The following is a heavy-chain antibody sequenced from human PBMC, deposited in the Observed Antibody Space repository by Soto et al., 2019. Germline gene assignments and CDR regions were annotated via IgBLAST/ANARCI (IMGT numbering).Heavy chain of an antibody. CDR3: ARPFSNSWCFAY. CDR2: IWYDGSNK. J-gene: IGHJ4*02. D-gene: IGHD6-13*01. V-gene: IGHV3-33*01. Sequence: QMQLVESGRGVVQPGRSLRLSCAASGFTFSSYGMHWVRQAPGKGLEWVAVIWYDGSNKYYADSVKGRFTISRDNSKNVLYLEMNSLRAEDTAVYYCARPFSNSWCFAYWGQGTLVTVSS. CDR1: GFTFSSYG.